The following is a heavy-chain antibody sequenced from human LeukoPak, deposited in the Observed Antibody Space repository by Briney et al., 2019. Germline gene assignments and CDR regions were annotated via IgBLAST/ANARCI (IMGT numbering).Heavy chain of an antibody. Sequence: SETLSLTCTVSGGSISSSSYYWGWIRQPPGKGLEWIGSIYYSGSTYYNPSLKSRVTISVDTSKNQFSLKLSSVTAADTAVHYCARHPNYDPDYFDYWGQGTLVTVSS. CDR3: ARHPNYDPDYFDY. J-gene: IGHJ4*02. CDR1: GGSISSSSYY. V-gene: IGHV4-39*01. D-gene: IGHD4/OR15-4a*01. CDR2: IYYSGST.